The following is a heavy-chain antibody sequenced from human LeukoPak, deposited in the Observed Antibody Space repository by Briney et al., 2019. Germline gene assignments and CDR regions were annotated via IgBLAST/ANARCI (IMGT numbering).Heavy chain of an antibody. CDR3: ARTLRCDY. CDR2: ISSSGNTI. D-gene: IGHD4-17*01. CDR1: GFTLSDYY. Sequence: GGSLRLSCAASGFTLSDYYMSWIRQGPGKGLEWVSYISSSGNTIYYADSVRGRFTISRDNAQNSQYLQMNSLRAEETAAYFFARTLRCDYWGQGTLVTVSS. J-gene: IGHJ4*02. V-gene: IGHV3-11*01.